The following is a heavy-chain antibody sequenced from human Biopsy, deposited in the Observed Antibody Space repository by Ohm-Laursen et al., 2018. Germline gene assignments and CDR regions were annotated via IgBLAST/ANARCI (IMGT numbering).Heavy chain of an antibody. CDR1: GDSLTSGPEN. J-gene: IGHJ4*02. CDR2: IYSGGNT. D-gene: IGHD6-19*01. V-gene: IGHV4-61*01. Sequence: GTLSLTCTVSGDSLTSGPENWSWIRQSPGQGLEYIGFIYSGGNTNYNPSLKNRVTMSVDTSKNQFYLKLYSVTAADTAVYYCARGRRTSGWPYFDNWGQGALDIVSP. CDR3: ARGRRTSGWPYFDN.